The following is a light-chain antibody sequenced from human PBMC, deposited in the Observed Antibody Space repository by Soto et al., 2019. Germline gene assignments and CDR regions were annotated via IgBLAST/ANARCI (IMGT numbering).Light chain of an antibody. CDR3: QQYGDSPWT. J-gene: IGKJ1*01. CDR2: GAS. V-gene: IGKV3-20*01. Sequence: EIVLSQSPGTLSLSPGERATLSCRARQSVGSTYLAWYQQKPGQAPRLLIYGASSRAAGIPDRFSGSGSGTDFTLTISRLEPEDFAVYYCQQYGDSPWTFGQGTKVDIK. CDR1: QSVGSTY.